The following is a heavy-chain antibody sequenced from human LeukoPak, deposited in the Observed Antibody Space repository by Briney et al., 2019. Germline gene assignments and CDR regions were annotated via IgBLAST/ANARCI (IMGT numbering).Heavy chain of an antibody. Sequence: PSETLSLTCTVSGGSISNKDWSWIRQPPGKGLEWIGYIYYSGSTNYNASLKRRVTISVGTSKNQFSLKRTSVTAAATAVYYCARVTLPPYYYYYSYMAVWGKGTTVTVSS. CDR1: GGSISNKD. CDR2: IYYSGST. CDR3: ARVTLPPYYYYYSYMAV. V-gene: IGHV4-59*08. D-gene: IGHD1-14*01. J-gene: IGHJ6*03.